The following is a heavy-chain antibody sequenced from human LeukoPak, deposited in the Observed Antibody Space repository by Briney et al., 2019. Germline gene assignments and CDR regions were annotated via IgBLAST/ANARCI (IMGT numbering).Heavy chain of an antibody. J-gene: IGHJ4*02. CDR3: ARVESYYDSSGYFSPPY. D-gene: IGHD3-22*01. V-gene: IGHV1-2*02. Sequence: ASVTVSCKASGYTFTGYYMHWVRQAPGQGLEWMGWINPNSGGTNYAQKFQGRVTMTRDTSISTAYMELSRLRSDDTAVYYCARVESYYDSSGYFSPPYWGQGTLVTVSS. CDR1: GYTFTGYY. CDR2: INPNSGGT.